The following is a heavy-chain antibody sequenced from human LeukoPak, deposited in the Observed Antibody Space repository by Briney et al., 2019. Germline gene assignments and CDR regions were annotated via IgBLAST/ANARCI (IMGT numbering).Heavy chain of an antibody. CDR2: IRSDGSNK. CDR3: AREGIVVVPAANDY. J-gene: IGHJ4*02. CDR1: GFTFGSYG. D-gene: IGHD2-2*01. Sequence: GGSLRLSCAASGFTFGSYGMHWVRQAPGKGLEWVTFIRSDGSNKYYADSVKGRFTISRYNSKNTLYLQMNTLIADDTAVYYCAREGIVVVPAANDYWGQGTLVTVSS. V-gene: IGHV3-30*02.